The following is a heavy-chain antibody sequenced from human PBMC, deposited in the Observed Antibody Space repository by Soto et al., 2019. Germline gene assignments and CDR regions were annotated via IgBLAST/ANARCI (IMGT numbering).Heavy chain of an antibody. CDR1: GYTFTSYG. V-gene: IGHV1-18*01. J-gene: IGHJ4*02. Sequence: QVPLVQSGAEVKKPGASVQVSCKASGYTFTSYGISWVRQAPGQGLEWMGWISAYNGHTNYAQKLQGRVTMTTDTSKSTAYMERRSLRSDDTAVYYCARVFWGGYYLYYWCQGTLVTVSS. CDR3: ARVFWGGYYLYY. CDR2: ISAYNGHT. D-gene: IGHD3-3*01.